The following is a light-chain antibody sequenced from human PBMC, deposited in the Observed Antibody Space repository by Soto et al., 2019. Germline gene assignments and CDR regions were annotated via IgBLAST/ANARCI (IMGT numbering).Light chain of an antibody. CDR1: RTMSSRY. V-gene: IGKV3-20*01. CDR3: QQYGYSPTT. J-gene: IGKJ2*01. CDR2: SAS. Sequence: EIVLTQSPGILSLSPGERATLSCRACRTMSSRYLAWYQQKPGQAPRLLIYSASSRATGIPDRFSGSGSETDFTLTISRLEPEAFAVYYCQQYGYSPTTFGQGTKLEIK.